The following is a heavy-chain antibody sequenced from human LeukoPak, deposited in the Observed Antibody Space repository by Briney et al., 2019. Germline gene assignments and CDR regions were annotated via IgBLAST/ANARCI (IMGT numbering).Heavy chain of an antibody. V-gene: IGHV5-51*01. CDR1: GYSFPNYW. CDR2: VYSATSDT. J-gene: IGHJ4*02. CDR3: ARPKTLGGYNYEFEF. Sequence: GESLKISSKGSGYSFPNYWIGWVRQMPGKGLEWIGIVYSATSDTTYSPSFQGQVTISADKSSSTAYLQWSSLKASDTAIYYCARPKTLGGYNYEFEFWGQGTLVTVSS. D-gene: IGHD5-18*01.